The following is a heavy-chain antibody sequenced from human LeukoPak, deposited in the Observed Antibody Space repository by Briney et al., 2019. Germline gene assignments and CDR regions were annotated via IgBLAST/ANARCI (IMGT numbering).Heavy chain of an antibody. CDR3: ARAGIRFLEWLSDY. J-gene: IGHJ4*02. Sequence: ASVKVSCKASGGTFSSYAISWVRQAPGQGLEWMGWISAYNGNTNYAQKLQGRVTMTTDTSTSTAYMELRSLRSDDTAVYYCARAGIRFLEWLSDYWGQGTLVTVSS. V-gene: IGHV1-18*01. CDR2: ISAYNGNT. D-gene: IGHD3-3*01. CDR1: GGTFSSYA.